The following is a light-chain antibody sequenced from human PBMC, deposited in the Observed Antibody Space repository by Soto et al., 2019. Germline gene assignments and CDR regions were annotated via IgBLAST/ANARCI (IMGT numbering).Light chain of an antibody. CDR1: QSIRSW. CDR2: KAS. CDR3: QQYNTYPWT. Sequence: DLQMTQSPSTLSASVGDRVTITCRASQSIRSWLAWYQQKPGKAPKLLIYKASSLQSGVPSRFSGSRSETEFTLTISSLQPDDFATYFCQQYNTYPWTFGQVTKVEIK. V-gene: IGKV1-5*03. J-gene: IGKJ1*01.